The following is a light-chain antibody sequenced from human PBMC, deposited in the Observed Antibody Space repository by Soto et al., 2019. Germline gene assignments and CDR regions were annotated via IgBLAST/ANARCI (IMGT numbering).Light chain of an antibody. CDR3: QQSYTTPYT. Sequence: DIQMTQSPSSLSASVGDRVIIACRASQSISSYLNWYQQKPGKAPELLIYDASSLQSGVPSRFSGSGSGTDFTLTISSLQPEDFATYYCQQSYTTPYTFGQGTKLEIK. V-gene: IGKV1-39*01. J-gene: IGKJ2*01. CDR2: DAS. CDR1: QSISSY.